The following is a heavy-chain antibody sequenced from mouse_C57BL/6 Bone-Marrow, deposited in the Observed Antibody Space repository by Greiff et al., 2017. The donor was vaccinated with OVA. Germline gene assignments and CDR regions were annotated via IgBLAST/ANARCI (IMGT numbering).Heavy chain of an antibody. Sequence: VQLQQPGAELVMPGASVKLSCKASGYTFTSYWMHWVKQRPGQGLEWIGELDPSDSYTNYNQKFKGKSTLTVDKSSSTAYMQLSSLTSEDSAVYYCARENYYGSSFFYYAMDYWGQGTSVTVSS. CDR2: LDPSDSYT. V-gene: IGHV1-69*01. CDR1: GYTFTSYW. J-gene: IGHJ4*01. CDR3: ARENYYGSSFFYYAMDY. D-gene: IGHD1-1*01.